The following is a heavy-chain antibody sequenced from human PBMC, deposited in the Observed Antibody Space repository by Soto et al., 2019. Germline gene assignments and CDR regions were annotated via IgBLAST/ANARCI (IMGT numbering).Heavy chain of an antibody. J-gene: IGHJ3*02. V-gene: IGHV4-4*08. Sequence: SETLSHTCTISGGSISNDYWSRIRQSPGKGLQWLCDIYTRGNANYNAPLKSRVTISVDTSNSHVSLNPSTVTAADTAVYYCARGRPRDGYNSGHSDVDIWGQGTMVT. CDR2: IYTRGNA. CDR3: ARGRPRDGYNSGHSDVDI. D-gene: IGHD5-12*01. CDR1: GGSISNDY.